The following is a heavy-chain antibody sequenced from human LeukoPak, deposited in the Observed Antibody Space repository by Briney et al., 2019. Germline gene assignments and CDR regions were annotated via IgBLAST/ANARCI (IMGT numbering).Heavy chain of an antibody. CDR1: GGSISSGIYY. V-gene: IGHV4-39*01. Sequence: SETLSLTCTVSGGSISSGIYYWAWIRQPPGKGLEWIGSIYYRGNTYYNPSLKSRVTLSVDTSKNQFSLNLSCVTAADTAVYYCARHGDGGPAEYFRHWGQGTLVTVSS. CDR2: IYYRGNT. CDR3: ARHGDGGPAEYFRH. J-gene: IGHJ1*01. D-gene: IGHD4-23*01.